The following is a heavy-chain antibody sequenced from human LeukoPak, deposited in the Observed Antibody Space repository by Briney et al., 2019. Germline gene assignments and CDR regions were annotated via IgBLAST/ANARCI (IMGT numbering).Heavy chain of an antibody. CDR1: GFTFSSYA. CDR3: AKGLDHFDY. CDR2: ISGSGDRT. Sequence: PGGSLRLSCAASGFTFSSYAMSWVRQAPGKGLEWVSAISGSGDRTYYADSVKGRFTISRDNSKNTLYLQMNSLRAEDTAAYYCAKGLDHFDYWGQGTLVTVSS. J-gene: IGHJ4*02. V-gene: IGHV3-23*01.